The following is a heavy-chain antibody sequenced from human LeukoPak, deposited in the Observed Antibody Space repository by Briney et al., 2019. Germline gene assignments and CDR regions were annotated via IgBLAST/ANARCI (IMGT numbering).Heavy chain of an antibody. CDR2: IWSDGTTK. D-gene: IGHD1-1*01. CDR1: GLPFSIYG. CDR3: AKSRSGSANWALQIFDN. V-gene: IGHV3-33*06. Sequence: GGSLSLSCAASGLPFSIYGMHWVRQSPGKGLEWVAVIWSDGTTKYYADSVRGRCTISRDNSKNTLYLQMNSLRAEDTAVYFCAKSRSGSANWALQIFDNWGQGTLVTVSS. J-gene: IGHJ4*02.